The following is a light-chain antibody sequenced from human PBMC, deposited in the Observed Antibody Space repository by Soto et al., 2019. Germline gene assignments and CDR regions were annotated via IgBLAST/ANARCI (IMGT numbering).Light chain of an antibody. V-gene: IGKV3-20*01. CDR1: QSVSSSY. CDR3: QQYGSSPPT. CDR2: GAS. J-gene: IGKJ1*01. Sequence: EIVLTQSPGTLSLAPGERATLSCRASQSVSSSYLAWYQQKLGQAPRLLIYGASSRATGIPDRFSGSGSGTDFTLTINRLEPEDFALYYCQQYGSSPPTFGQGTKVDIK.